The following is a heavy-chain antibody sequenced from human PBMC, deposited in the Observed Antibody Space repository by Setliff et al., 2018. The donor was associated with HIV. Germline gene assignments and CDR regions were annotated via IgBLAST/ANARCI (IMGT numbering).Heavy chain of an antibody. CDR3: ARDRGSYYIN. D-gene: IGHD3-10*01. CDR2: ISSDGRYI. V-gene: IGHV3-21*01. CDR1: GFSFRTYN. Sequence: GGSLRLSCAASGFSFRTYNMNWVRQAPGKGLEWVSSISSDGRYIYYADSVKGRFTISRDDAKSSLYLQMYSLRAEDTAVYYCARDRGSYYINWGQGTLVTVSS. J-gene: IGHJ4*02.